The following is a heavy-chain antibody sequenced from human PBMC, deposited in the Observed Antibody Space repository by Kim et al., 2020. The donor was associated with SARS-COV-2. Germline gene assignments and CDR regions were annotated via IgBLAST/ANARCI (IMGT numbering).Heavy chain of an antibody. V-gene: IGHV5-51*01. D-gene: IGHD6-19*01. CDR1: GYSFTSYW. CDR2: TYLGDSDT. Sequence: GESLKISCKGSGYSFTSYWIGWVRQMPGKGLEWMGVTYLGDSDTGYSPSFEGQVTISADKSISTAYLQWSSLQASDTAMYYCARRDYNSGWFFDLWGQGTLLTVSS. J-gene: IGHJ4*02. CDR3: ARRDYNSGWFFDL.